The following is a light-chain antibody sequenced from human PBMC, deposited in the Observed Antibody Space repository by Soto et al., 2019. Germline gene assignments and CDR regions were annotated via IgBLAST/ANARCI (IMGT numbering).Light chain of an antibody. Sequence: ELVFSQSPATLSLSPGERATLSCRASQTVSNYLLWYQQKPGQAPRLLIYDASNRATGIPARFSGSGSETDFTLTISSLEPEDVAVYYCQQRMNWPLTFGQGTRLEIK. CDR1: QTVSNY. CDR3: QQRMNWPLT. CDR2: DAS. V-gene: IGKV3-11*01. J-gene: IGKJ5*01.